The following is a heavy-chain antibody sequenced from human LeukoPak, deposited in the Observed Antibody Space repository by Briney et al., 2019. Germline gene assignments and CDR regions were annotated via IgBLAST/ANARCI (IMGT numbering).Heavy chain of an antibody. Sequence: SSETLSLTCAVSGGSISSTNWWNWVRQPPGKGLEWIGEIYYSGSTNYNPSLKSRVSISVDKSKNEFSLKLSSVTAADTAVYYCAAATDYSYSMDVWGKGTTVTVSS. CDR3: AAATDYSYSMDV. CDR1: GGSISSTNW. J-gene: IGHJ6*03. V-gene: IGHV4-4*02. D-gene: IGHD2-15*01. CDR2: IYYSGST.